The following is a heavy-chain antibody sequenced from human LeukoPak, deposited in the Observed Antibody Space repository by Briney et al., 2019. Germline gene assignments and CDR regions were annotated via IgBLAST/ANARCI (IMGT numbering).Heavy chain of an antibody. CDR2: IYTSGST. D-gene: IGHD3-3*01. J-gene: IGHJ6*04. V-gene: IGHV4-61*02. CDR3: ARVSGGAGTDV. Sequence: SQTLSLTCTVSGGSISSGSYYWSWIRQPAGKGLEWIGRIYTSGSTNYNPSLKSRVTISVDTSKNQFSLKLSSVTAADTAVYYCARVSGGAGTDVWGKGTTVTVSS. CDR1: GGSISSGSYY.